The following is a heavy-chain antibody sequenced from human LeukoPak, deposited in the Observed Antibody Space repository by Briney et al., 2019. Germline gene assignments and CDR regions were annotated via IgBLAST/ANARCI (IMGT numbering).Heavy chain of an antibody. J-gene: IGHJ2*01. Sequence: SETLSLTCAVYGGSFSGYYWSWIRQPPGKGLEWIGEINHSGSTNYNPSLKSRVTISVDTSKNQFSLKLSSVTAADTAVYYCARSGYSYGSRWYFDLWGRGTLVTVSS. CDR1: GGSFSGYY. V-gene: IGHV4-34*01. D-gene: IGHD5-18*01. CDR3: ARSGYSYGSRWYFDL. CDR2: INHSGST.